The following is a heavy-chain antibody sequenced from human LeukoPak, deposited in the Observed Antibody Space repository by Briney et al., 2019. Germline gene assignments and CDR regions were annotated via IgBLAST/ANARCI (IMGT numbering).Heavy chain of an antibody. CDR1: GFTFSSYD. CDR3: ARGPMVRGWYYYGMDV. V-gene: IGHV3-13*01. D-gene: IGHD3-10*01. J-gene: IGHJ6*02. CDR2: IGTAGDT. Sequence: GGSLRLSCAASGFTFSSYDMHWVRQATGKGLEWVSAIGTAGDTYYPGSVKGRSTISRENAKNSLYLQMNSLRAGDTAVYYCARGPMVRGWYYYGMDVWGQGTTVTVSS.